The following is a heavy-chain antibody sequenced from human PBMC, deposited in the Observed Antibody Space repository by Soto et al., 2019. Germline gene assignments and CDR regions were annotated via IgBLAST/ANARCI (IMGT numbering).Heavy chain of an antibody. J-gene: IGHJ5*02. CDR1: GFTFSSYA. Sequence: EVQLLESGGGLVQPGGSLRLSCVASGFTFSSYAMSWVRQAPGKGLEWVSAISGSGGSTYYADSVKGRFTISRDTSKNTLSLQMDSLRDADTAIYFCVKKGRLAVGGLDLCGQGALVTVSS. V-gene: IGHV3-23*01. CDR3: VKKGRLAVGGLDL. CDR2: ISGSGGST. D-gene: IGHD3-10*01.